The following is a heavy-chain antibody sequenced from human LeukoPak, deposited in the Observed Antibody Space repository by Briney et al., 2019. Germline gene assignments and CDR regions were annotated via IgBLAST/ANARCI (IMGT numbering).Heavy chain of an antibody. Sequence: SLRLLCAACGFTLEQYDMHWVRQDSGKGLEWVSGIRWHSGSMVYAESVKGRFTSYRDNAKNTVYMKMNILRAEDTALYYCAKGYCSSTSCYVYYFDYWGRGTLVTVSS. D-gene: IGHD2-2*01. V-gene: IGHV3-9*01. CDR1: GFTLEQYD. CDR3: AKGYCSSTSCYVYYFDY. J-gene: IGHJ4*02. CDR2: IRWHSGSM.